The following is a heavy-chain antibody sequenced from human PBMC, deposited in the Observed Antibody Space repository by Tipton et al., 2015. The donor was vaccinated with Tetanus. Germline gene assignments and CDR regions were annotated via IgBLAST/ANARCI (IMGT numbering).Heavy chain of an antibody. J-gene: IGHJ5*02. Sequence: QLVQSGAEVKKTGSSVKISCKASGYTLTYRYLHWVRQAPGQALEWMGWINPSTGGTNYAQKFQGRVTVTSDTSISTAYMDLRSLTSDDTAVYYCARSMAAAGTGWFDPWGQGTLVTVSS. CDR1: GYTLTYRY. V-gene: IGHV1-2*02. CDR3: ARSMAAAGTGWFDP. D-gene: IGHD6-13*01. CDR2: INPSTGGT.